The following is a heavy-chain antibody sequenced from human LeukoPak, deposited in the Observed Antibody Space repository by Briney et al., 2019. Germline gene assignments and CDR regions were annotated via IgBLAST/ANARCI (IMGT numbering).Heavy chain of an antibody. CDR3: AARERTIFGDTLPDY. J-gene: IGHJ4*02. CDR2: FDPEDGET. CDR1: GYTLTELS. Sequence: GASVKVSCKVSGYTLTELSMHWVRQAPGKGLEWMGGFDPEDGETIYAQKFQGRVTMTEDTSTDTAYMELSSLRSEDTAVYYCAARERTIFGDTLPDYWGQGTLVTVSS. D-gene: IGHD3-3*01. V-gene: IGHV1-24*01.